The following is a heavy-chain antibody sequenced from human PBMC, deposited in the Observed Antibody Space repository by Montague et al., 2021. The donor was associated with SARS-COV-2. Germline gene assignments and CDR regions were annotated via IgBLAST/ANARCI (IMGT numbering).Heavy chain of an antibody. CDR1: SGSFNNFY. J-gene: IGHJ3*01. D-gene: IGHD3-3*01. V-gene: IGHV4-34*01. Sequence: SETLSLTCAVYSGSFNNFYWTWIRQSPGKGLEWIGEINHTGGATYNPSLKGRVTLSRDTSKNQFSLKLQSATPADTAVYYCARGQVTISGVLIFIRAAGHLDGWGQGTSVTVSS. CDR2: INHTGGA. CDR3: ARGQVTISGVLIFIRAAGHLDG.